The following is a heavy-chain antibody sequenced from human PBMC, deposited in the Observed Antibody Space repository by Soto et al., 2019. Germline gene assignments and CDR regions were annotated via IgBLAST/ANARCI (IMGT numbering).Heavy chain of an antibody. Sequence: SVKVSCKASGYTFTKFHIHWVRQAPGQGLEWMGMIDPSGGVTRDAQRFQGRITMTSDTSTSSVYMELRGLTSEDTAVYYCARDVIGHANYEAIEYYFDHWGPGTLVTVSS. CDR1: GYTFTKFH. CDR2: IDPSGGVT. V-gene: IGHV1-46*01. CDR3: ARDVIGHANYEAIEYYFDH. D-gene: IGHD3-16*01. J-gene: IGHJ4*02.